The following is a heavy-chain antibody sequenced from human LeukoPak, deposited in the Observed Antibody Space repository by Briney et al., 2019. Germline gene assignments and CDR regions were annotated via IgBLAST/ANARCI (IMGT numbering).Heavy chain of an antibody. CDR1: GLTLSGYW. J-gene: IGHJ4*01. V-gene: IGHV3-74*01. CDR2: INGDASST. CDR3: ARARGNTYGYFEY. D-gene: IGHD5-18*01. Sequence: PGGSLRLSCAASGLTLSGYWMHWVRQAPGKGLVWVSRINGDASSTSYADSVKGRFTISRDNAKSTLYLQMNSLSVEATAVYYCARARGNTYGYFEYCGHGTLVTVSS.